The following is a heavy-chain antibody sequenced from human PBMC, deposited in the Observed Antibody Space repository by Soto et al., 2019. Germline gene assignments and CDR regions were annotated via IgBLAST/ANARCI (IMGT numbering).Heavy chain of an antibody. CDR2: TNSYNGNT. D-gene: IGHD2-2*01. V-gene: IGHV1-18*01. CDR1: GYTFSRYG. Sequence: QVQLVQSGAEVKKPGASVKVSCKASGYTFSRYGISWVRQAPGQGLEWMGWTNSYNGNTNYAQNLQGRLSMTTDTSTSTAYMELRSLGSDDTAVYYCARGSGAPRIPATTYFDYWGQGALVTVSS. J-gene: IGHJ4*02. CDR3: ARGSGAPRIPATTYFDY.